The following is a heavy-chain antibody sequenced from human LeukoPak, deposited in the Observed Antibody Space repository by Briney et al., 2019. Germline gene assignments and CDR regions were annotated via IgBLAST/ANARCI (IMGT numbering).Heavy chain of an antibody. Sequence: GGSLRLSCAASGFTFSSYAMHWVRQAPGKGLEWVAVISYDGSNKYYADSVKGRFTISRDNSKNTLYLQMNSLRAEDTAVYYCARDPGYYYDSSGYSRDAFDIWGQGTMVTVSS. CDR3: ARDPGYYYDSSGYSRDAFDI. D-gene: IGHD3-22*01. V-gene: IGHV3-30-3*01. J-gene: IGHJ3*02. CDR1: GFTFSSYA. CDR2: ISYDGSNK.